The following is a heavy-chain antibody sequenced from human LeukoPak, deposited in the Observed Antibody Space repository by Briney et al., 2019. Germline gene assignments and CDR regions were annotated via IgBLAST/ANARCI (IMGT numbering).Heavy chain of an antibody. J-gene: IGHJ4*02. CDR3: AGGATPGVF. CDR1: GGSFSGYY. CDR2: INHSGST. D-gene: IGHD3-10*01. Sequence: PSETLPLTCGVYGGSFSGYYWTWIRQPPGKGLEWIGEINHSGSTNYIPSLKSRVTMSLDTSKNQFSLKLTSVTAADTAVYYCAGGATPGVFWGQGTLVTVSS. V-gene: IGHV4-34*01.